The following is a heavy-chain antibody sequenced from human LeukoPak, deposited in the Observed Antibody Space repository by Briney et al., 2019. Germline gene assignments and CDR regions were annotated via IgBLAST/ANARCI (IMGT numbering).Heavy chain of an antibody. CDR1: GFMFDDYA. D-gene: IGHD6-19*01. Sequence: GGSLRLSCVASGFMFDDYAIYWVRQAPGKGLEWVSGIDWKNDIIGYADSVRGRFSISRDNAKNSLYLQMNSLGAEDTALYYCAKGGYSRGWGYVDVWGQGTPVTVSS. V-gene: IGHV3-9*01. J-gene: IGHJ6*02. CDR2: IDWKNDII. CDR3: AKGGYSRGWGYVDV.